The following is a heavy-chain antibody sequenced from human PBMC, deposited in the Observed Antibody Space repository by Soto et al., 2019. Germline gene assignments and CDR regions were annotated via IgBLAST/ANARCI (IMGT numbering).Heavy chain of an antibody. D-gene: IGHD3-10*01. Sequence: SSETLSLTCTVSGGSISSGDYYWSWLRQSPGKGLEWVGYNYYSGSTYYNPTLKSPVTISIDTSKNQFSLKLSSVTAADTAVYYCARERVSSYIHHTWFDSWGQGTLVTVSS. CDR2: NYYSGST. J-gene: IGHJ5*01. CDR1: GGSISSGDYY. V-gene: IGHV4-30-4*01. CDR3: ARERVSSYIHHTWFDS.